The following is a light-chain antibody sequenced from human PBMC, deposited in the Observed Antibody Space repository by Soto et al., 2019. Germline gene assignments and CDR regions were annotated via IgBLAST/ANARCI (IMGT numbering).Light chain of an antibody. CDR2: VAS. V-gene: IGKV1-12*01. J-gene: IGKJ5*01. Sequence: DIQMTQSPSFVSASVGDRVTITCRASQPISNWLAWYQQKPGKAPKLLIYVASALHSGVPSRFSGSGSGTEFTLTISSLQPEDFATYYCQQLLSYPITFGQGTRLEIK. CDR3: QQLLSYPIT. CDR1: QPISNW.